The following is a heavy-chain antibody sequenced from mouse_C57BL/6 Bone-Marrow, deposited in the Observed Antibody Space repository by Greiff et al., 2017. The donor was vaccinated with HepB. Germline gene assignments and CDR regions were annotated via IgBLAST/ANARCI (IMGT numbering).Heavy chain of an antibody. V-gene: IGHV14-4*01. CDR3: TTGYDYDEAPFAY. D-gene: IGHD2-4*01. CDR1: GFNIKDDY. J-gene: IGHJ3*01. Sequence: EVQLVESGAELVRPGASVKLSCTASGFNIKDDYMHWVKQRPEQGLEWIGWIDPENGDTEYASKFQGKATITADTSSNTAYLQLSSLTSEDTAVYYCTTGYDYDEAPFAYWGQGTLVTVSA. CDR2: IDPENGDT.